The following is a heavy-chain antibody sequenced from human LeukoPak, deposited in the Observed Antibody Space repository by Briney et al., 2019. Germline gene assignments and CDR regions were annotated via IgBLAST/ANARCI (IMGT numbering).Heavy chain of an antibody. J-gene: IGHJ4*02. CDR2: IYYSGST. D-gene: IGHD3-22*01. Sequence: PSETLSLTCTVSGGSISSSSYYWGWIRQPPGKGLEWIGSIYYSGSTYYNPSLKSRVTISVDTSKNQFSLKLSSVTAADTAIHYCACYYYDSSGYFDYWGQGTLVTVSS. CDR3: ACYYYDSSGYFDY. V-gene: IGHV4-39*01. CDR1: GGSISSSSYY.